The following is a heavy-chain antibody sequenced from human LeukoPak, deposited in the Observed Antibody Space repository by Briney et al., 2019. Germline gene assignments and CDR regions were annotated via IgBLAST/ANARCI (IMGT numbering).Heavy chain of an antibody. D-gene: IGHD2-21*01. CDR2: ISGSGDST. V-gene: IGHV3-23*01. J-gene: IGHJ4*02. CDR3: AKRRGLLEFDY. CDR1: GINFRSSG. Sequence: GGSLRLSCAASGINFRSSGMHWVRQAPGKGLEWVSAISGSGDSTYYADSVKGRFTISRDNSKNTLYLQMNSLRAEDTAVYYCAKRRGLLEFDYWGQGTLVTVSS.